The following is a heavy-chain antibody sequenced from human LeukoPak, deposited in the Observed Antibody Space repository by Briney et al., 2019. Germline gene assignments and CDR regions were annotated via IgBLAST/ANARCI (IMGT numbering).Heavy chain of an antibody. J-gene: IGHJ6*03. CDR1: GFTFDDYA. V-gene: IGHV3-9*03. D-gene: IGHD3-10*01. CDR3: AKDVASGGYYYMDV. Sequence: GGSLRLSCAASGFTFDDYAMHWVRQAPGKGLEWVSGISWNSGSIGYADSVKGRLTISRDNAKNSLYLQMNSLRAEDMALYYCAKDVASGGYYYMDVWGKGTTVTVSS. CDR2: ISWNSGSI.